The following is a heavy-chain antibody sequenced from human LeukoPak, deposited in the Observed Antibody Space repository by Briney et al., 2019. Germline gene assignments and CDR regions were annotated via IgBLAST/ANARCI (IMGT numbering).Heavy chain of an antibody. CDR2: IKSKTDDGTT. V-gene: IGHV3-15*01. J-gene: IGHJ4*02. CDR1: GFIFSNAW. D-gene: IGHD3-3*01. CDR3: TTSYYDFWTYYFDY. Sequence: GWSLRLSCAASGFIFSNAWMSWVRQAPGKGLEWVGRIKSKTDDGTTDYAAPVKGRFTISRDDSKNTLYLQMNSLKTEDTAVYYCTTSYYDFWTYYFDYWGQGTLVTVSS.